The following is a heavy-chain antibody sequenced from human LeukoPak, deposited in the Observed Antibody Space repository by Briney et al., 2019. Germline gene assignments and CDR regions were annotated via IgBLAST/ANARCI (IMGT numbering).Heavy chain of an antibody. V-gene: IGHV3-48*03. CDR1: GLTFSSYE. J-gene: IGHJ5*02. D-gene: IGHD6-19*01. Sequence: GGSLRLSCAASGLTFSSYEMNWVRQAPGKGLEWVSYISSSGSTIYYADSVKGRFTISRDNAKNSLYLQMNSLRAEDTAVYYCARVGYSSGWSPGRNNWFDPWGQGTLVTVSS. CDR2: ISSSGSTI. CDR3: ARVGYSSGWSPGRNNWFDP.